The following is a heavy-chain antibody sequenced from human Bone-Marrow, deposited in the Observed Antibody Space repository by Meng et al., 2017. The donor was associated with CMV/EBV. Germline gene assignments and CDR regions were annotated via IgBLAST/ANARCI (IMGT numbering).Heavy chain of an antibody. D-gene: IGHD6-13*01. V-gene: IGHV4-59*01. CDR3: ASGYSSSWYGGGYFQH. CDR2: IYYSGST. Sequence: ETLSLTCTVSGGSISSYYWSWIRQPPGKGLEWIGYIYYSGSTNYNPSLKSRVTISVDTSKNQFSLKLSSVTAADTAVYYCASGYSSSWYGGGYFQHWGQGTRVTVYS. CDR1: GGSISSYY. J-gene: IGHJ1*01.